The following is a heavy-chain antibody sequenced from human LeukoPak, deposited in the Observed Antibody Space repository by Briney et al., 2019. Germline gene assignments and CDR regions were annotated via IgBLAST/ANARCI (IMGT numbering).Heavy chain of an antibody. V-gene: IGHV1-2*02. Sequence: ASVKVSCKASGYTFTDYFMHWVRQAPGQGLEWMGWINPHSGGTNYAQKFQGRVTVTRDTSISTAYVELNRLRSDDTAVYYCARGGLPAFYYYMDVWGKGTTVTVSS. CDR2: INPHSGGT. CDR3: ARGGLPAFYYYMDV. CDR1: GYTFTDYF. J-gene: IGHJ6*03. D-gene: IGHD1-26*01.